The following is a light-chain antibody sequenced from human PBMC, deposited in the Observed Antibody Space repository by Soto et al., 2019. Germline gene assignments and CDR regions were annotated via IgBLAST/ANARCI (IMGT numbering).Light chain of an antibody. V-gene: IGKV3-20*01. Sequence: EIVLTQSPATLSLSPGERATLSCRASQTVSSSYLAWYRQKPGQAPRLLIYGASSRATGIPDRFSGSGSGTDFTLTIGRLEPEDFAVYYCQQYGSSPYTFGQGTKLEIK. CDR3: QQYGSSPYT. CDR1: QTVSSSY. CDR2: GAS. J-gene: IGKJ2*01.